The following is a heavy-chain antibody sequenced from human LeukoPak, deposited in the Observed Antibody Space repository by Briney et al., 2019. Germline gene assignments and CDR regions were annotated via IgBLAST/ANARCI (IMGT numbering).Heavy chain of an antibody. Sequence: PETLSLTCTVSGGSISSYYWSWIRQPPGKGLEWIGYIYYSGSTNYNPSLKSRVTISVDTSKNQFSLKLSSVTAADTAVYYCASNGDGYNLNWFDPWGQGTLVTVSS. CDR2: IYYSGST. CDR3: ASNGDGYNLNWFDP. V-gene: IGHV4-59*08. CDR1: GGSISSYY. D-gene: IGHD5-12*01. J-gene: IGHJ5*02.